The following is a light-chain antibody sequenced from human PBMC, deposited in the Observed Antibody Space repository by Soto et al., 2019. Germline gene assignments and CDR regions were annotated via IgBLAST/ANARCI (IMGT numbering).Light chain of an antibody. J-gene: IGLJ2*01. CDR3: SSYSSSSIPV. CDR2: EVN. CDR1: SSDVGDYND. V-gene: IGLV2-14*01. Sequence: QSALTQPASVSGSLGQSITISCTGTSSDVGDYNDVSWYQQRPGQAPKIIISEVNDRPSGVSNRFSGSKSAKTAFLSISGLQAEDEADYYCSSYSSSSIPVFGGGTKLTVL.